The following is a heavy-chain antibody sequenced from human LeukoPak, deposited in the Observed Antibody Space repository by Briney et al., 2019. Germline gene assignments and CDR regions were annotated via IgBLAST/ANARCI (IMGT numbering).Heavy chain of an antibody. V-gene: IGHV3-21*01. Sequence: GGSLRLSCAASGFTFSSYSMNWVRQAPGPGLEWVSSISSSSTYIYYAGSVKGRFTISRDNAKNSLFLQMNSLRAEDTAVYYCARDKGTEGLLPRGDWYFDLWGRGTLVTVSS. CDR2: ISSSSTYI. J-gene: IGHJ2*01. CDR3: ARDKGTEGLLPRGDWYFDL. D-gene: IGHD3-3*01. CDR1: GFTFSSYS.